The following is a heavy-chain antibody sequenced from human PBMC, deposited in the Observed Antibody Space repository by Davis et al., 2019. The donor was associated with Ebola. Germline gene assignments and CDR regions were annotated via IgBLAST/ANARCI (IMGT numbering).Heavy chain of an antibody. D-gene: IGHD2-8*01. J-gene: IGHJ4*02. CDR1: GFTFSGSA. Sequence: GESLKIPCAASGFTFSGSAMHWVRQASGKGLEWVGRIRSKANSYATAYAASVKGRFTISRDDSKNTAYLQMNSLETEDTAVYYCTSSNGGIADYWGQGTLVTVSS. CDR2: IRSKANSYAT. CDR3: TSSNGGIADY. V-gene: IGHV3-73*01.